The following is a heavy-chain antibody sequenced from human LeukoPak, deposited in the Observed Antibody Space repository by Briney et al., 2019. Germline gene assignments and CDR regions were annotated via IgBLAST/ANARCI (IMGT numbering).Heavy chain of an antibody. Sequence: PGGSLRPSCAASGFTFSSYAMSWVRQAPGKGLEWVSTFSGSGGNTYYADSVKGRFTISRDNSKNTLYLQMNSLRAEDTAVYYCAKSGLSRFDYWGQGTLVTVSS. J-gene: IGHJ4*02. CDR1: GFTFSSYA. V-gene: IGHV3-23*01. CDR2: FSGSGGNT. CDR3: AKSGLSRFDY. D-gene: IGHD2-15*01.